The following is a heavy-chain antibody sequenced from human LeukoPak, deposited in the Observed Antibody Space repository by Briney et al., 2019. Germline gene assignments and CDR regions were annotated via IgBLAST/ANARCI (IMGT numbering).Heavy chain of an antibody. D-gene: IGHD5-18*01. CDR3: ARDLDTAMGNWFDP. V-gene: IGHV3-33*01. CDR1: GFTFSSYG. Sequence: GRSLRLSCAASGFTFSSYGMHWVRQAPGKGLEWVAVIWYDGSNKYYADSVKGRFTISRDNSKNTLYLQMNSLRAEDTAVYYCARDLDTAMGNWFDPWGQGTLVTVSS. CDR2: IWYDGSNK. J-gene: IGHJ5*02.